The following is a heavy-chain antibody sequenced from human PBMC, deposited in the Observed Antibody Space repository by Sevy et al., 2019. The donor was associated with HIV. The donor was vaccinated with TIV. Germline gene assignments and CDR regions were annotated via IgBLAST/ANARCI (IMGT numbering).Heavy chain of an antibody. CDR3: ARADYDFCSGYLNWFDP. J-gene: IGHJ5*02. Sequence: EGSLRLSCAASGFTFSSYSMNWVHQAPGKELEWVSYISSSSSTIYYADSVKGRFTISRDNAKNSLYLQMNSLRAEDTAVYYCARADYDFCSGYLNWFDPWGQGTLVTVSS. CDR2: ISSSSSTI. CDR1: GFTFSSYS. V-gene: IGHV3-48*01. D-gene: IGHD3-3*01.